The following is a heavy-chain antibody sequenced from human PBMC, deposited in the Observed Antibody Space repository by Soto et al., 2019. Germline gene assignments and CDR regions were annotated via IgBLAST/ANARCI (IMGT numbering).Heavy chain of an antibody. D-gene: IGHD5-12*01. CDR2: MSGSGGNT. Sequence: EVQLLESGGGLVQPGGSLRLSCAASGFTFSSYAMSWVRQAPGKGLEWVSAMSGSGGNTYYADSVKGRFTISRDNSKNALYLQMNSLRAEDTAVYYCAKDRDIVGNTRPYWDYWGQGTLVTVSS. J-gene: IGHJ4*02. CDR1: GFTFSSYA. CDR3: AKDRDIVGNTRPYWDY. V-gene: IGHV3-23*01.